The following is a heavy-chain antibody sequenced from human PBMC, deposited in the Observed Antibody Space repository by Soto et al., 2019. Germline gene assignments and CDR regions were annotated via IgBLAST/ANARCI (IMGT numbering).Heavy chain of an antibody. V-gene: IGHV3-33*01. CDR3: ARDGGCRDGYTVGCNWFDP. D-gene: IGHD5-12*01. Sequence: GGSLRLSCAASGFIFSSYGMHWVRQAPGKGLEWVAVIWYDGSNKYYADSVKGRFTISRDNSKNTLYLQMNSLRAEDTAVYYCARDGGCRDGYTVGCNWFDPWGQGTLVTVSS. CDR2: IWYDGSNK. CDR1: GFIFSSYG. J-gene: IGHJ5*02.